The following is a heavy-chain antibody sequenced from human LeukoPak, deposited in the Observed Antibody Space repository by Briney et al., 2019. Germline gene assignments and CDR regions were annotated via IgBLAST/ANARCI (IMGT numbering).Heavy chain of an antibody. V-gene: IGHV1-18*01. CDR3: ATSLRFFRYYYMDV. J-gene: IGHJ6*03. CDR1: GYTFTSYG. Sequence: GASVKVSCKASGYTFTSYGISWVRQAPGQGLEWMGWISAYNGNTNYAQKLQGRVTMTTDTSTSTVYMELRSLRSDDTAVYYCATSLRFFRYYYMDVWGKGTTVTVSS. CDR2: ISAYNGNT. D-gene: IGHD3-3*01.